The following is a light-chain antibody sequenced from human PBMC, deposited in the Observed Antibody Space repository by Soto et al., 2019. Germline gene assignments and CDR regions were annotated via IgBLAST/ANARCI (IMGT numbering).Light chain of an antibody. J-gene: IGKJ5*01. Sequence: PGERATLSCRASPSVTNYLAWYQQKPGRAPRLLIYGAFNRATGIPARFSGSGSGTDFTLTISSLEPEDFAVYYCQQRNIWPPVTFGQGTRLEIK. CDR2: GAF. CDR1: PSVTNY. CDR3: QQRNIWPPVT. V-gene: IGKV3-11*01.